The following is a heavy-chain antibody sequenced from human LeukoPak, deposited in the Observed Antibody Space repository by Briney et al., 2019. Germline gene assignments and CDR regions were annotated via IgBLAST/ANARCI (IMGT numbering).Heavy chain of an antibody. CDR1: EFPFRNYV. CDR3: AKGSSSSRPYYFDY. V-gene: IGHV3-23*01. CDR2: ITSGGGDT. Sequence: GGSLRLSCAASEFPFRNYVMSWVRQAPGKGLEWVSAITSGGGDTFHADSVEGRFTISRDNSRNTLFLQMYSLRVEDTAVYYCAKGSSSSRPYYFDYWGQGTLVTVSS. J-gene: IGHJ4*02. D-gene: IGHD6-6*01.